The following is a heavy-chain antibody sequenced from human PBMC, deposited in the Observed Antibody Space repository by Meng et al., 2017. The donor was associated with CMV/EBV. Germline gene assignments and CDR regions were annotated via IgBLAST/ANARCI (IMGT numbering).Heavy chain of an antibody. CDR2: IYYSGST. V-gene: IGHV4-39*07. D-gene: IGHD5-12*01. Sequence: GSLRLSCTVSGGSISSSSYYWGWIRQPPGKGLEWIGSIYYSGSTYYNPSLKSRVTISVDTSKNQFSLKLSSVTAADTAVYYCAATQPGYRHYCYGMDVWGQGTTVTVSS. J-gene: IGHJ6*02. CDR3: AATQPGYRHYCYGMDV. CDR1: GGSISSSSYY.